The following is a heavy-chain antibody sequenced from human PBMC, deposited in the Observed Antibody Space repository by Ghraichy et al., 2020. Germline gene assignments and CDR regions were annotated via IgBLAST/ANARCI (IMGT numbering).Heavy chain of an antibody. J-gene: IGHJ5*02. V-gene: IGHV3-66*01. CDR2: IYSGGST. CDR3: ARDGGNYYDSSGYA. Sequence: GGSLRLSCAASGFTVSSNYMSWVRQAPGKGLEWVSVIYSGGSTYYADSVKGRFTISRDNSKNTLYLQMNSLRAEDTAVYYCARDGGNYYDSSGYAWGQGTLVTVSS. D-gene: IGHD3-22*01. CDR1: GFTVSSNY.